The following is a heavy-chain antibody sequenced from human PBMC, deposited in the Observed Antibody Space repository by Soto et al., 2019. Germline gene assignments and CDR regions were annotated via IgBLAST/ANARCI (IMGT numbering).Heavy chain of an antibody. CDR3: XRGASGSYRLDY. J-gene: IGHJ4*02. CDR2: INSDGSST. Sequence: EVQLVESGGGLVQPGGSLRLSCAASGFTFSSYWMHWVRQAPGKGLVWVSRINSDGSSTNYADSVKGQFTISRDNAKNTLYLQMNSLRAEDTXVYYCXRGASGSYRLDYWGQGTLVTVSS. CDR1: GFTFSSYW. V-gene: IGHV3-74*01. D-gene: IGHD3-16*02.